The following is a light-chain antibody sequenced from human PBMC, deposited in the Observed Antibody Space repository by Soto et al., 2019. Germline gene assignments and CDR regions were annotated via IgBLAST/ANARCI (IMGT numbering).Light chain of an antibody. J-gene: IGKJ1*01. V-gene: IGKV3-20*01. CDR1: QSVSSNY. CDR2: GAS. CDR3: QQYGSSPTWT. Sequence: ESVLTQSPGTLSLSTGERGTLSCRAIQSVSSNYLAWYQQKPGQAPRLLIYGASTRATGIPDRFSGSGSGTDFTLTISRLEPEDSAVYYCQQYGSSPTWTFGQGTKVDIK.